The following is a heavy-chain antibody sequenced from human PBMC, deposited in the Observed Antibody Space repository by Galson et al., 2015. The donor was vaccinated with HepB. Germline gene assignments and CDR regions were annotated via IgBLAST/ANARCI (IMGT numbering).Heavy chain of an antibody. V-gene: IGHV3-23*01. Sequence: SLRLSCATSGFTFSRYSINWVRQAPGKGLEWVSVIWGNGATRYYADSVKGRFTISRDNSRNTVYLQMDSLRGEDTAVYYCAKDYSPDSGYDIDYWGPGTLVTVSS. CDR2: IWGNGATR. CDR3: AKDYSPDSGYDIDY. CDR1: GFTFSRYS. J-gene: IGHJ4*02. D-gene: IGHD5-12*01.